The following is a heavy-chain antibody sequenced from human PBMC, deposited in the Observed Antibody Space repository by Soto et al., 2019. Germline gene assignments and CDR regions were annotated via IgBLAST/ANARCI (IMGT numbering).Heavy chain of an antibody. Sequence: GGSLRLSCAASGFTFSSYSMNWVRQAPGKGLEWVSSISSSSSYIYYADSVKGRFTISRDNAKNSLYLQMKSLRAEDTAVYYCARVVVVVAATLDYWGKGTLVTVSS. V-gene: IGHV3-21*01. CDR2: ISSSSSYI. CDR3: ARVVVVVAATLDY. J-gene: IGHJ4*02. D-gene: IGHD2-15*01. CDR1: GFTFSSYS.